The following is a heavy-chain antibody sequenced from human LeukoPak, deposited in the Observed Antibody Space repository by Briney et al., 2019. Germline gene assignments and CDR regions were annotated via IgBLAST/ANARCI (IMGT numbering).Heavy chain of an antibody. J-gene: IGHJ4*02. Sequence: GGSLRLSCAASGFTLTDAWVSWVRQPPGKGLEWVGHLKSKTDGGTTDYAAPVKGRFTISRDDSKNTLYLQMNSLKTEDTAVYFCSRDQTPYYWGQGTLVTVSS. CDR3: SRDQTPYY. CDR1: GFTLTDAW. V-gene: IGHV3-15*01. CDR2: LKSKTDGGTT.